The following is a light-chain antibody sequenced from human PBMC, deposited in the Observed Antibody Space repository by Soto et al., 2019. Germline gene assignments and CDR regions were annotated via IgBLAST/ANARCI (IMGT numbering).Light chain of an antibody. CDR3: MQGTHWPPVT. J-gene: IGKJ2*01. Sequence: DVVMTQSPISLPVTLGQPASISCRSSQSLVYSDGNAYLSWFQQRPGQSPRRLIYNAFNRDSGVPDRFSGSGSGTEFTLKISRVEAEDVGIYYCMQGTHWPPVTFGQGTKLEIK. CDR2: NAF. CDR1: QSLVYSDGNAY. V-gene: IGKV2-30*01.